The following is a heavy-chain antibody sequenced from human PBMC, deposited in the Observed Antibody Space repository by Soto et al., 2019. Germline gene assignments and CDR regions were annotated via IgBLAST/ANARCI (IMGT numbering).Heavy chain of an antibody. J-gene: IGHJ4*02. CDR3: AKSRGDTWRLYYFNL. Sequence: EVQLLESGGGLVQPGGSLRLSCVVSGLPSSIYSMSWVRQAPGKGLEWVSGISGSGGSIYYADAVKGRFTVSRDNSKNTLYLQMNSLRADDTAIYYCAKSRGDTWRLYYFNLRGQGTLVTVSS. CDR2: ISGSGGSI. D-gene: IGHD1-26*01. CDR1: GLPSSIYS. V-gene: IGHV3-23*01.